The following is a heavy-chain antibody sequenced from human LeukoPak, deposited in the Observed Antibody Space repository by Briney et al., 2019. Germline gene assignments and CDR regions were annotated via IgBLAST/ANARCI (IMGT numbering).Heavy chain of an antibody. CDR2: IYYSGST. CDR1: GGSISSGGYY. J-gene: IGHJ5*02. CDR3: ARDGYSSGWYVAWFDP. V-gene: IGHV4-31*03. Sequence: PSETLSLTCTVSGGSISSGGYYWSWIRQHPGKGLEWIGYIYYSGSTYYNPSLKSRVTISVDTSKNQFSLKLSSVTAADTAVYYCARDGYSSGWYVAWFDPWGQGTLVTVSS. D-gene: IGHD6-19*01.